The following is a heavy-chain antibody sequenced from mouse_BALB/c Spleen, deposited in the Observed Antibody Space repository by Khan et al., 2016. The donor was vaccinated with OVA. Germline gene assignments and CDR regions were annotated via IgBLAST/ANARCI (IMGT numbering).Heavy chain of an antibody. Sequence: DLVKPGASVKLSCKASGYTFTSYWINWIKQRPGQGLEWIGRIAPGSGSIYYNEMFQGKATLPADTSSSTAYFQLNSLSSEDSAVYYCARAISRKVPQDYWGQGTTLANSS. D-gene: IGHD6-1*01. J-gene: IGHJ2*01. V-gene: IGHV1S41*01. CDR1: GYTFTSYW. CDR3: ARAISRKVPQDY. CDR2: IAPGSGSI.